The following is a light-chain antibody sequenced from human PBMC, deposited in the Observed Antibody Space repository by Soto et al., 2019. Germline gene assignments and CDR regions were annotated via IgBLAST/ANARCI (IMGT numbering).Light chain of an antibody. Sequence: EIVMTQSPATLSVSPGERATLSCRASQSVSSNLAWYQQKPGQAPRLLIYGASIRATGIPARFSGSGSGTEFTLTISSLQSEDFAVYYCQQYNNWPRAFGQGNKVEIK. J-gene: IGKJ1*01. CDR2: GAS. CDR1: QSVSSN. CDR3: QQYNNWPRA. V-gene: IGKV3D-15*01.